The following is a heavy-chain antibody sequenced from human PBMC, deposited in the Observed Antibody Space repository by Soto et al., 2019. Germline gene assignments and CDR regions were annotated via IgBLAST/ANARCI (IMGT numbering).Heavy chain of an antibody. CDR3: VHSCGGDCYDAFDI. CDR2: IYWDDDK. V-gene: IGHV2-5*02. Sequence: QITLKESGPTLVKPTQTLTLTCAFSGFSLSTSGVGVGWIRQPPGKALEWLALIYWDDDKRYSPSLKSRPTITKDTSKNQVVLTMTNMDPVDTATYYCVHSCGGDCYDAFDIWGQGTMVTVSS. CDR1: GFSLSTSGVG. J-gene: IGHJ3*02. D-gene: IGHD2-21*02.